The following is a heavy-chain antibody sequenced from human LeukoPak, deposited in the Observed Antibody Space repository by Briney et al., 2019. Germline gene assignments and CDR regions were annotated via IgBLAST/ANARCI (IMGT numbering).Heavy chain of an antibody. Sequence: GGSLRLSCAASRFTFTSYAMNWVRQAPGKGLEWVSTISGSGTSTYYADSVKGRFTISRDNSKNTVYLQMNSLRAEDTAVYYCAKDLRAGYSNGLTFDYWGQGTLVTVSS. CDR1: RFTFTSYA. CDR2: ISGSGTST. J-gene: IGHJ4*02. D-gene: IGHD5-18*01. CDR3: AKDLRAGYSNGLTFDY. V-gene: IGHV3-23*01.